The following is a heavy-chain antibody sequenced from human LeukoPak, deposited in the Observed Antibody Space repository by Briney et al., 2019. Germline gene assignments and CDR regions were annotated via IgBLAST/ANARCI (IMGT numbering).Heavy chain of an antibody. CDR2: IIPILGIA. CDR3: AFFEYQLPVDYYYYYGMDV. Sequence: ASVKVSCKAFGGTFSSYAISWVRQAPGQGLEWMGRIIPILGIANYAQKFQGRVTITADKSTSTAYMELSSLRSEDTAVYYCAFFEYQLPVDYYYYYGMDVWGQGTTVTVSS. J-gene: IGHJ6*02. D-gene: IGHD2-2*01. CDR1: GGTFSSYA. V-gene: IGHV1-69*04.